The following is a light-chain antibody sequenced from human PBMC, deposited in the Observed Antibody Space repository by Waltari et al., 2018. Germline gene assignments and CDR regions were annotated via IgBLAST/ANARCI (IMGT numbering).Light chain of an antibody. V-gene: IGKV1-12*01. CDR1: QGISSR. J-gene: IGKJ1*01. CDR2: DAS. Sequence: DIQMTQSPASVSASVGDSVTRTCRASQGISSRLAWYQQKPGKAPKLLIYDASSLHSGVPARFSGSGSGTEFTLTISSLQPEDFATYYCQQVDSFPRTFGQGTKVEVK. CDR3: QQVDSFPRT.